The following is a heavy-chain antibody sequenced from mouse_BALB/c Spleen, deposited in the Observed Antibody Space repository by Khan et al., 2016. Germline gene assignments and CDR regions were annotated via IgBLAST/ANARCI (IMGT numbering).Heavy chain of an antibody. D-gene: IGHD3-2*01. CDR1: GYAFSGYW. V-gene: IGHV1-80*01. J-gene: IGHJ4*01. CDR3: ARWMVGDSSGGYTMDY. Sequence: QVQLQQSGAELVRPGSSVKISCKASGYAFSGYWMNWVKQRPGQGLEWIGQIYPGDGDTNYYGNFKGKATLTADRSSTTAYMQLSSLRSEDSAVYFCARWMVGDSSGGYTMDYWGQGTSVTVSS. CDR2: IYPGDGDT.